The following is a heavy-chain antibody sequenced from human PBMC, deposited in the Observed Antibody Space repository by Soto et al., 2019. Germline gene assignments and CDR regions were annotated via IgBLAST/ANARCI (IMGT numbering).Heavy chain of an antibody. CDR2: ISFDGNNK. CDR3: AKDLTATTRAFDY. Sequence: GGSLRLSCAASGFTFRSYGMHWVRQAPGKGLEWVAVISFDGNNKYYADSVKGRFTISRDNSKNTLSLQMNSLRSEDTAVYYCAKDLTATTRAFDYWGQGTLVTVSS. D-gene: IGHD1-7*01. CDR1: GFTFRSYG. V-gene: IGHV3-30*18. J-gene: IGHJ4*02.